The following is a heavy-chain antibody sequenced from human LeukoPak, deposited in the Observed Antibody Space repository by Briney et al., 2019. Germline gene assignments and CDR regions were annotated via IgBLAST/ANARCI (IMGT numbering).Heavy chain of an antibody. J-gene: IGHJ5*02. D-gene: IGHD3-22*01. CDR1: GGSISSYY. V-gene: IGHV4-59*08. Sequence: SETLSLTCTVSGGSISSYYWSWIRQPPGKGLEWIGYIYYSGSTNYNPSLKSRVTISVDTSKNQFSLKLSSVTAADTAVYYCARLGYYYVSSGYYTFGPWGQGTLVTVSS. CDR3: ARLGYYYVSSGYYTFGP. CDR2: IYYSGST.